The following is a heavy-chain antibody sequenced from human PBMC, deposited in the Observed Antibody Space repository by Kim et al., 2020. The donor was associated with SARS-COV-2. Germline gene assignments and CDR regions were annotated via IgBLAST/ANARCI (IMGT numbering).Heavy chain of an antibody. V-gene: IGHV3-48*02. J-gene: IGHJ4*02. CDR1: GLTFSTTD. CDR2: ISRSGNAI. Sequence: GGSLRLSCAVSGLTFSTTDMHWVRQAPGKGLEWIAYISRSGNAIVYADSVKGRFTISRDEAKNSIFLQMNSLRDEDTAVYYCARDRTAFDYWGQGTLVNVS. D-gene: IGHD1-1*01. CDR3: ARDRTAFDY.